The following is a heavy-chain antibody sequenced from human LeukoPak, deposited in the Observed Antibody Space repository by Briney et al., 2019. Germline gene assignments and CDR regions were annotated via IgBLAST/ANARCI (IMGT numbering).Heavy chain of an antibody. CDR3: AKEGSAYCGGDCYSRPDY. J-gene: IGHJ4*02. Sequence: TLRLSPAVSLVTLSSFTIHTVCQSPRKGLERVVGISYGGIYNCYTDSVKGRFTICRDNSKNTLYLQMNSLRAEDTAVYYCAKEGSAYCGGDCYSRPDYWGQGTLVTVSS. V-gene: IGHV3-30*10. D-gene: IGHD2-21*02. CDR2: ISYGGIYN. CDR1: LVTLSSFT.